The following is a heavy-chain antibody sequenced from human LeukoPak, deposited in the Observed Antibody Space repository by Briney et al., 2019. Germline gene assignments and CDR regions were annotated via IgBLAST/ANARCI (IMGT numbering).Heavy chain of an antibody. CDR2: ISSDGSNE. V-gene: IGHV3-30-3*01. J-gene: IGHJ4*02. D-gene: IGHD3-3*01. CDR3: ARGLGFLEWLSLEY. Sequence: GRSLRLSCAGSGFTFSSYAMHWVRQAPGKGLEWVAVISSDGSNEYYADSVKGRFTISRDSSKNTLFLHMNSLRVEDSAVYYCARGLGFLEWLSLEYRGQGALVTVSS. CDR1: GFTFSSYA.